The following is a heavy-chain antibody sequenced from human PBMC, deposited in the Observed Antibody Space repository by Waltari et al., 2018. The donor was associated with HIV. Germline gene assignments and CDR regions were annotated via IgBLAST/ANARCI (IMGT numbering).Heavy chain of an antibody. CDR1: GFTFSNYP. CDR2: ISGSGDTE. Sequence: EVQLLESGGGLVQAGGSLRLSCAASGFTFSNYPMSWIRQAPGKGPGWVSGISGSGDTEYYADSGRGRFTISRDDSRNTLDLQMTNLRAEDTAMYYCAKTGYDSGWTFDSWGQGTLVTVSS. J-gene: IGHJ5*01. D-gene: IGHD6-19*01. CDR3: AKTGYDSGWTFDS. V-gene: IGHV3-23*01.